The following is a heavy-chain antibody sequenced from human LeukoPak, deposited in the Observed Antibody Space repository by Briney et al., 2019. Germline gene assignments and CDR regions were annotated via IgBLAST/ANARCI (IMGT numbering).Heavy chain of an antibody. CDR3: ARVGATMAEPGGTSWFDP. V-gene: IGHV1-46*01. J-gene: IGHJ5*02. CDR1: GYTFTSYY. Sequence: ASVKVSCKASGYTFTSYYMHWVRQAPGQGLEWMGIINPSGGSTSYAQKFQGRVTMTRDTSTSTVYMELSRLRSDDTAVYYCARVGATMAEPGGTSWFDPWGQGTLVTVSS. D-gene: IGHD1-26*01. CDR2: INPSGGST.